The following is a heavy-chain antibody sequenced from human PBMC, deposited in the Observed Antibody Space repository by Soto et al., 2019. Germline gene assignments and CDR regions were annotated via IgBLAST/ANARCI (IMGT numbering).Heavy chain of an antibody. J-gene: IGHJ4*02. Sequence: GGSLRLSCAASGFTFSSYAMSWVRQAPGKGLEWVSAISGSGGSTYYADSVKGRFTISRDNSKNTLYLQMNSLRAEDTAVYYCAKAGVVVPAVPYYFDYWGQGTLVTVSS. D-gene: IGHD2-2*01. CDR3: AKAGVVVPAVPYYFDY. V-gene: IGHV3-23*01. CDR1: GFTFSSYA. CDR2: ISGSGGST.